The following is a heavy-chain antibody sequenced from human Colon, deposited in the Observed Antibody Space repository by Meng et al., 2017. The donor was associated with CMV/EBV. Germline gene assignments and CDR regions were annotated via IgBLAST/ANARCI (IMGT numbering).Heavy chain of an antibody. D-gene: IGHD1-7*01. V-gene: IGHV4-39*07. CDR2: INYSGTT. CDR3: ARWGTNWNLYYFDY. CDR1: GGSISSSTYF. Sequence: SETLSLTCTVSGGSISSSTYFWVWVRQPPGKGLEWIGSINYSGTTYYRSSLKSRGTISVDTSKNQFSLKLSSVTAADTAVYYCARWGTNWNLYYFDYWGQGTLVTVSS. J-gene: IGHJ4*02.